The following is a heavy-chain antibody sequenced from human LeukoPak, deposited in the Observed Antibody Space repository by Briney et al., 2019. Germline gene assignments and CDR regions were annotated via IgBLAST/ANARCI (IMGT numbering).Heavy chain of an antibody. CDR3: ARAPITSPFYFDY. V-gene: IGHV3-20*04. CDR2: INWSGGST. D-gene: IGHD2-2*01. CDR1: GFAFDEHG. Sequence: RPGGSLRLSCTASGFAFDEHGMSWVRQVPGKGLEWVSGINWSGGSTGYADPLRGRFTISRDNAKNSLYLQMDSLRAEDTALYYCARAPITSPFYFDYWGQGTLVTVST. J-gene: IGHJ4*02.